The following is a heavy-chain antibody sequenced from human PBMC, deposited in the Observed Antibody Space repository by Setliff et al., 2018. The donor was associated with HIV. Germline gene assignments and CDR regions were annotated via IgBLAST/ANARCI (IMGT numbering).Heavy chain of an antibody. V-gene: IGHV3-48*01. CDR3: ARDLIRLGYNSGTGYFDY. CDR2: ISHTTSTI. CDR1: GFNFSNYS. J-gene: IGHJ4*02. D-gene: IGHD5-18*01. Sequence: PGGSLRLSCAASGFNFSNYSVNWVRQAPGKGLEWVSYISHTTSTIYYADSARGRFTVSRDNSKSTVYLIMNSLRTEDTAVYYCARDLIRLGYNSGTGYFDYWGQGTLVTVSS.